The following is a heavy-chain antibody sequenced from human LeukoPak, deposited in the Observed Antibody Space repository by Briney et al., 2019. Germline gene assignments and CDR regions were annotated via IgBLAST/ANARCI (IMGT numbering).Heavy chain of an antibody. V-gene: IGHV3-74*03. CDR2: ISSDGSET. Sequence: GGSLGLSCAASGFTFSRFWIYWVRHAPGKGLVWVSRISSDGSETMYADSVKGRFTISRDNAKNTLYLQMNSLRAEDTAVYYCARVRMGDDFNPFDYWGQGTLVTVSS. J-gene: IGHJ4*02. D-gene: IGHD3-16*01. CDR1: GFTFSRFW. CDR3: ARVRMGDDFNPFDY.